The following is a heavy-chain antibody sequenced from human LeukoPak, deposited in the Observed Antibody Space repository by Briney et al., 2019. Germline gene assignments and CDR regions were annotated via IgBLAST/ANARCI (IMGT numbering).Heavy chain of an antibody. D-gene: IGHD3-10*01. CDR1: GFTFSSYS. J-gene: IGHJ4*02. CDR3: ASAGPSGY. V-gene: IGHV3-48*01. Sequence: PGGSLRLSCAASGFTFSSYSMNWVRQAPGKGLEWVSYISSSSSTIYYADSVKGRFTISRDNAKNSLYLQMNSLRAEDTAVYYCASAGPSGYWGQGTLVTVSS. CDR2: ISSSSSTI.